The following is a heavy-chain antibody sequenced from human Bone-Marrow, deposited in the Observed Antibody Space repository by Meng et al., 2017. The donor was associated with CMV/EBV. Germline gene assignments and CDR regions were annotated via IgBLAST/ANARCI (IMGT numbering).Heavy chain of an antibody. V-gene: IGHV3-23*01. J-gene: IGHJ5*02. CDR1: GFTLRNYA. CDR2: ISSSGSSK. D-gene: IGHD2/OR15-2a*01. CDR3: ARSVGILVPPNWLDP. Sequence: SGFTLRNYAINWIRQAPGKGLEWVSSISSSGSSKYYADSVRGRFTVSRDTSNNTVSLHMNSLRVGDTAKYFCARSVGILVPPNWLDPWGLGTLVTVSS.